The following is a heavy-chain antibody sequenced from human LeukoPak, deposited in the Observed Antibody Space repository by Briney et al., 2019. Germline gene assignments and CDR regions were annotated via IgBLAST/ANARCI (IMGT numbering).Heavy chain of an antibody. CDR1: GFTVIRNY. V-gene: IGHV3-53*01. CDR3: ARDGGSSTKEPTGGYYYYGMDV. CDR2: TYSDGST. J-gene: IGHJ6*02. D-gene: IGHD1-1*01. Sequence: PGGSLRLSSAASGFTVIRNYMSWVRQAPGRGREWVSLTYSDGSTSYTESVKGRFTISRDNSKNTLSLQLNSLRAEDTAVYYCARDGGSSTKEPTGGYYYYGMDVWGQGTTVTVSS.